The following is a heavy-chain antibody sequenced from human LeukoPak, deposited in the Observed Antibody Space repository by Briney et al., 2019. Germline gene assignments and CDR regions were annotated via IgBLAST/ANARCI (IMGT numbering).Heavy chain of an antibody. CDR3: ARERITMVRDYGGGKHQFWFDP. CDR2: INPNSGGT. Sequence: VASVKVSCKASGYTFTGYYMHWVRQAPGQGLEWMGWINPNSGGTNYAQKFQGRVTMTRDTSISTAYMELSRLRSDDTAVYYCARERITMVRDYGGGKHQFWFDPWGQGTLVTVSS. CDR1: GYTFTGYY. J-gene: IGHJ5*02. V-gene: IGHV1-2*02. D-gene: IGHD3-10*01.